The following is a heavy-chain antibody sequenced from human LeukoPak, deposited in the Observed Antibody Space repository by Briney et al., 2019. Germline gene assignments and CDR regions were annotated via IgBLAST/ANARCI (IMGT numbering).Heavy chain of an antibody. Sequence: PSETLSLTCTVSGGSISSSSYYWGRIRQPPGKGLEWIGSIYYSGSTYYNPSLKSRVTISVDTSKNQFSLKLSSVTAADTAVYYSARDIAAAGTVGYYYYYMNVWGKGTTVTVSS. CDR2: IYYSGST. CDR3: ARDIAAAGTVGYYYYYMNV. D-gene: IGHD6-13*01. CDR1: GGSISSSSYY. V-gene: IGHV4-39*07. J-gene: IGHJ6*03.